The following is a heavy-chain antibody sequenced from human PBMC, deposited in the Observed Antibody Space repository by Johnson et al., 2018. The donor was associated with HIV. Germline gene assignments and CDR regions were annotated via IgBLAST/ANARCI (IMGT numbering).Heavy chain of an antibody. J-gene: IGHJ3*02. CDR2: ISSSGSTI. D-gene: IGHD3-22*01. Sequence: VQLVESGGGLVKPGGSLRLSCAASGFTFSDYYMSWIRQAPGKGLEWVSYISSSGSTIYYADSVKGRFTISRDHAKNSLYLQKNSLRAEDTAVYYCARDRELISFSDYDISGYPWPGAFDIWGQGTMVTVSS. V-gene: IGHV3-11*04. CDR3: ARDRELISFSDYDISGYPWPGAFDI. CDR1: GFTFSDYY.